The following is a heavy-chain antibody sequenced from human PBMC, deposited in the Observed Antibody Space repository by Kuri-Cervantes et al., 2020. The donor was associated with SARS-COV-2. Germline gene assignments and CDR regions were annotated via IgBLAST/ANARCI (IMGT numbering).Heavy chain of an antibody. Sequence: GESLKISCAASGFTFSSYAMHWVRQAPGKGLEWVAVISYDGSNKYYADSVKGRLTISRDNAKNSLYLQMNSLRAEDTAVYYCISRLRAGRLLFIDYWGQGTLVTVSS. D-gene: IGHD2-2*01. CDR1: GFTFSSYA. CDR3: ISRLRAGRLLFIDY. V-gene: IGHV3-30-3*01. CDR2: ISYDGSNK. J-gene: IGHJ4*02.